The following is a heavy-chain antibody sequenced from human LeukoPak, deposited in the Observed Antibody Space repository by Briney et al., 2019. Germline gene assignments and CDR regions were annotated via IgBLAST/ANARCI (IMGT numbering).Heavy chain of an antibody. CDR2: INHSGST. D-gene: IGHD5-18*01. V-gene: IGHV4-34*01. J-gene: IGHJ6*02. CDR1: GGSFSDYY. CDR3: ARGYPPAMDYYYYGMDV. Sequence: SETLSLTCAVYGGSFSDYYWNWIRQPPGKGLEWIGEINHSGSTIYNPSLKSRVTISVDTSKNQFSLKLTSVTAADTAVYYCARGYPPAMDYYYYGMDVWGQGTTVTVSS.